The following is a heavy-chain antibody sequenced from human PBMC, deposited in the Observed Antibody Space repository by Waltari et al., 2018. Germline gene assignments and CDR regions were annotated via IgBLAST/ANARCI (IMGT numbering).Heavy chain of an antibody. CDR1: GGSISSGSYY. CDR2: IYTSGST. D-gene: IGHD3-10*01. Sequence: QVQLQESGPGLVKPSETLSLTCSVSGGSISSGSYYWTWIRQPAGKGLEWIGRIYTSGSTNHNPSRRSRLTISVDTPNNQFSLKLSSVTAADTAVYYCARDPPQLADAFDIWGQGTMVTVSS. J-gene: IGHJ3*02. V-gene: IGHV4-61*02. CDR3: ARDPPQLADAFDI.